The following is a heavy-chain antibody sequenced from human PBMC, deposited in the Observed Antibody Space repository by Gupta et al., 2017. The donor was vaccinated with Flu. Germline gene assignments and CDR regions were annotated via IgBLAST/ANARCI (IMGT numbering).Heavy chain of an antibody. CDR2: ISGSGGST. CDR1: GFTFSSYA. Sequence: EVQLLESGGGLVQPGGSLRLSCAASGFTFSSYAMSWVRQAPGKGLEWVSAISGSGGSTYYADSVKGRFTISRDNSKNTLYLQMNSLRAEDTAVYYCAKDQPPYDILTGSPRGFDYWGQGTLVTVSS. CDR3: AKDQPPYDILTGSPRGFDY. D-gene: IGHD3-9*01. J-gene: IGHJ4*02. V-gene: IGHV3-23*01.